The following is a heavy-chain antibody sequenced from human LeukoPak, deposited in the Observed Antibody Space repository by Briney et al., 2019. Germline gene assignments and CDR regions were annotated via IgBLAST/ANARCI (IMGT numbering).Heavy chain of an antibody. J-gene: IGHJ4*02. CDR2: ITATGDTA. V-gene: IGHV3-23*01. Sequence: SGGSLRLSCVASGFTFTKCAMSWIRQAPGKGLEWVVIITATGDTAYYADSVKGRFTISRDNSRNTVYMQMDGLRAEDTAIYYCAGDRNSDWYSPLDYWGQGSQVTVSP. CDR1: GFTFTKCA. CDR3: AGDRNSDWYSPLDY. D-gene: IGHD6-19*01.